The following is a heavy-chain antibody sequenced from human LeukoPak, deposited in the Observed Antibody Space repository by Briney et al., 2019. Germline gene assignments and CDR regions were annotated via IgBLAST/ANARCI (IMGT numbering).Heavy chain of an antibody. D-gene: IGHD5-24*01. V-gene: IGHV3-74*01. J-gene: IGHJ6*02. Sequence: HPGGSLRLSCAASGFTLSSYWMHWVRQAPGKGLVWVSRINSDGSTTNYADSVKGRFTISRDNAKNTLYLQMNSLRAEDTAVYYCAKTEMATTNNYYYYGMDVWGQGTTVTVSS. CDR1: GFTLSSYW. CDR3: AKTEMATTNNYYYYGMDV. CDR2: INSDGSTT.